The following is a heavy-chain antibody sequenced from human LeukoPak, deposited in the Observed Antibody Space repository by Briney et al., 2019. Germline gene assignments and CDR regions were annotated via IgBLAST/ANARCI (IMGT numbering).Heavy chain of an antibody. CDR1: GGTFSSYA. CDR2: IIPILGIA. Sequence: ASVKVSCKASGGTFSSYAISWVRQAPGQGLEWMGRIIPILGIANYAQKFQGRVTITADKSTSTAYMELSSLRSEDTALYYCARAYSSGFNYGMDVWGQGTTVSVS. J-gene: IGHJ6*02. CDR3: ARAYSSGFNYGMDV. V-gene: IGHV1-69*04. D-gene: IGHD6-19*01.